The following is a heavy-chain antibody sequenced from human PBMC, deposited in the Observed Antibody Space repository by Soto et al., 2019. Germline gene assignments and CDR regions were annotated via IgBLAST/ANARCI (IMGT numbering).Heavy chain of an antibody. V-gene: IGHV1-69*01. CDR2: IIPIFGTA. J-gene: IGHJ1*01. D-gene: IGHD2-21*02. CDR3: ASSLRLPSVVVTEEYFQH. CDR1: RFTFSTYW. Sequence: VQLVESGGGLVQPGGSLRLSCAASRFTFSTYWMSWVRQAPGQGLEWMGGIIPIFGTANYAQKFQGRVTITADESTSTAYMELSSLRSEDTAVYYCASSLRLPSVVVTEEYFQHWGQGTLVTVSS.